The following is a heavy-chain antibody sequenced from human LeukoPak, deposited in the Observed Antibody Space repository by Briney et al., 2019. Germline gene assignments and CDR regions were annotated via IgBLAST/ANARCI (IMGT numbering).Heavy chain of an antibody. CDR2: IWYDGSNK. J-gene: IGHJ4*02. D-gene: IGHD2-15*01. CDR1: GFTFSSYA. Sequence: GGSLRLSCAASGFTFSSYAMHWVRQAPGKGLEWVAVIWYDGSNKYYADSVKGRFTISRDNSNNTLYLQMNSLRAEDTAVYYCATEGQVVVATIDYWGQGTLVTVSS. V-gene: IGHV3-30*04. CDR3: ATEGQVVVATIDY.